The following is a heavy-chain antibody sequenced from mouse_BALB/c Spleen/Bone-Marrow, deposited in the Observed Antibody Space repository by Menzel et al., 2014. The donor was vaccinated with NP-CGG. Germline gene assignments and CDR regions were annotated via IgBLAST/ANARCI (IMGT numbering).Heavy chain of an antibody. CDR1: GFNIKDTF. J-gene: IGHJ2*01. V-gene: IGHV14-3*02. CDR3: TRGEDY. CDR2: MDPANGNT. Sequence: IQLQQAGAGLVKPGASVKVSCTGSGFNIKDTFMHWVKQRPEQGLEWVGRMDPANGNTKYDPKFQGKATITADTSSNTAYLQLTRLTSEDPAVYYCTRGEDYWGQGPTLAV.